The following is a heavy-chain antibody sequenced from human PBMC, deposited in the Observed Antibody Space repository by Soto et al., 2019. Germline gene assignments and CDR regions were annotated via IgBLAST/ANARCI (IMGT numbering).Heavy chain of an antibody. CDR1: GFTFSSYG. CDR3: ARDKDHRGATFAFDI. D-gene: IGHD5-12*01. Sequence: GGSLRLSCAASGFTFSSYGMHWVRQAPGKGLEWVAVIWYDGSNKYYADSVKGRFTISRDNSKNTLYLQMNSLRAEDTAVYYCARDKDHRGATFAFDIWGQGTMVTVSS. V-gene: IGHV3-33*01. J-gene: IGHJ3*02. CDR2: IWYDGSNK.